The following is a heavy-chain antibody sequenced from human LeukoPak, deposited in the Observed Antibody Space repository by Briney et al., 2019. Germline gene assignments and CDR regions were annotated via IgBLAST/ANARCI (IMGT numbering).Heavy chain of an antibody. CDR3: ARAYHYYYYYYYYMDV. Sequence: SETLSLTCTVSGGSISSYYWSWIRQPPGKGLEWIGYIYYSGSTNYNPSLKSRVTISVDTSKNQFSLKLSSVTAADTAVYYCARAYHYYYYYYYYMDVWGKGTTVTVSS. CDR2: IYYSGST. D-gene: IGHD3-10*01. J-gene: IGHJ6*03. CDR1: GGSISSYY. V-gene: IGHV4-59*01.